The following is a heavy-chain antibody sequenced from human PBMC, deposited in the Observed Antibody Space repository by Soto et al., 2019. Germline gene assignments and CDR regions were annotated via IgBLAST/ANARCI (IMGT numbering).Heavy chain of an antibody. V-gene: IGHV1-18*01. D-gene: IGHD1-1*01. Sequence: QVHLVQSGAEVKKPGASVKVSCKASGYTFTSYGITWVRQAPGQGLEWMGWISAHNVNTDYAQKLQGIVIVTRDTSTSTAYMALRSLISADPAVYYCARGRYGDYWGQGARVTVSS. CDR1: GYTFTSYG. J-gene: IGHJ4*02. CDR3: ARGRYGDY. CDR2: ISAHNVNT.